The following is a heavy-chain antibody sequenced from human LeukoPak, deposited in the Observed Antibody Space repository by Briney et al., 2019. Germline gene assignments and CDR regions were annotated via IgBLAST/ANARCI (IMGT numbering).Heavy chain of an antibody. CDR1: GGTFSSYA. Sequence: GASVKVSCKASGGTFSSYAISWVRQAPGQGLEWMGGIIPIFGTANYAQKFQGRVTITADESTSTAYMELSSLRSEDTAVYYCARSRSGWYAEYFQHWGQGTLVTVSS. CDR2: IIPIFGTA. J-gene: IGHJ1*01. CDR3: ARSRSGWYAEYFQH. V-gene: IGHV1-69*13. D-gene: IGHD6-19*01.